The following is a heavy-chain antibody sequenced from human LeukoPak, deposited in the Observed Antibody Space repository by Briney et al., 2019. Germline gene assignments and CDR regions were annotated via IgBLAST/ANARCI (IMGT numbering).Heavy chain of an antibody. V-gene: IGHV3-30*02. Sequence: GGSLRLSCAASGFTFSSYGMHWVRQAPGKGLEWATFIRFDGSKKYYADSVKGRFTISRDNSKNTLHLQLNSLRVEDTAVYYCAKDVTKTYYGSAMDVWGKGTTVTISS. CDR1: GFTFSSYG. CDR2: IRFDGSKK. J-gene: IGHJ6*03. D-gene: IGHD3-10*01. CDR3: AKDVTKTYYGSAMDV.